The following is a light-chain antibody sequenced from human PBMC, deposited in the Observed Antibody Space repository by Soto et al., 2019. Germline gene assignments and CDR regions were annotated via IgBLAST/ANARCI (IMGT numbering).Light chain of an antibody. CDR2: GAS. V-gene: IGKV3-15*01. CDR1: QSVSSN. CDR3: QQYDDWPPWT. Sequence: EIVMTQSPATLSVSPGERATLSCWASQSVSSNLAWYQQRPGLAPRLLIYGASTRATGIPARFSGSGSGTYFTLTISSLQSEDFAVYYCQQYDDWPPWTFGQGTKVEIK. J-gene: IGKJ1*01.